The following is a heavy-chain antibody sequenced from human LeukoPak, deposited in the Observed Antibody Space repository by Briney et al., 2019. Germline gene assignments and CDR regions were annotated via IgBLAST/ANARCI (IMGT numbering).Heavy chain of an antibody. V-gene: IGHV3-23*01. Sequence: GGSLRLSCAASRFTFTTYAMGWVRQVPGKGLEWFSTISCSGDSTFYADSVKGRFTISRDNSKNTLYLQMNSLRAEDTAVYYCAKEGGGSSGPWTYYFDYWGQGTLVTVSS. J-gene: IGHJ4*02. CDR1: RFTFTTYA. CDR2: ISCSGDST. D-gene: IGHD3-10*01. CDR3: AKEGGGSSGPWTYYFDY.